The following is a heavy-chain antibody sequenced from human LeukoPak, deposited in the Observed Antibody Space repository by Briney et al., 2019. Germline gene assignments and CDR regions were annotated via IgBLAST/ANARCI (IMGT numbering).Heavy chain of an antibody. Sequence: ASVKVSCKASGSTFTGYYMHWVRQAPGQGFEWMGWINPNSGDTNYAQKFQGRVTMTRDTSISTAHMELSRLRSDDTAVYYCARANPLYCSSTTCRCDYWGQGTLVAGSS. CDR3: ARANPLYCSSTTCRCDY. CDR2: INPNSGDT. D-gene: IGHD2-2*01. CDR1: GSTFTGYY. V-gene: IGHV1-2*02. J-gene: IGHJ4*02.